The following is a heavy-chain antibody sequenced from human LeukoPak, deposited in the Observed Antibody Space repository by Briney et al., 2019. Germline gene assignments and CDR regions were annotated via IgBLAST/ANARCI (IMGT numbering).Heavy chain of an antibody. J-gene: IGHJ4*02. CDR1: GFTFMTYS. D-gene: IGHD2-21*02. V-gene: IGHV3-21*01. CDR2: ISSSSSSYI. CDR3: ARDFSLGHIVVVTAQLDY. Sequence: GGSLRLSCAASGFTFMTYSMNWVRQAPGKGLEWVSSISSSSSSYIYYADSVKGRFTISRDNAKNSLYLQMNSLRAEGTAVYYCARDFSLGHIVVVTAQLDYWGQGTLVTVSS.